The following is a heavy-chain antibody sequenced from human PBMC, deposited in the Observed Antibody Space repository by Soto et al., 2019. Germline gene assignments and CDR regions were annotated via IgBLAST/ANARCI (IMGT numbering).Heavy chain of an antibody. CDR2: ISSNGVGT. J-gene: IGHJ6*03. CDR3: ARRARPDFYYMDV. Sequence: EVQLAESGGGLAQPGGSLRLSCAASGFTLRGYPMDWVRQAPGKGLEYVSGISSNGVGTYYANSVQGRFTISRDNSKNRVYLQMGSLRPEDMAVYYCARRARPDFYYMDVWGKGTTVTVSS. V-gene: IGHV3-64*01. CDR1: GFTLRGYP. D-gene: IGHD6-6*01.